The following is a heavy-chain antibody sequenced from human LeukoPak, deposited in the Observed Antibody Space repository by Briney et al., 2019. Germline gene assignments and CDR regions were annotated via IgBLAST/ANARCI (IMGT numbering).Heavy chain of an antibody. J-gene: IGHJ4*02. Sequence: GGSLRLSCAASGFTFSSYSMNWVRQAPGKGLEWVSYISSSSTIYYADSVKGRFTISRDNAKNSLYLQMNSLRAEDTAVYYCARGYSSSWPRLDYWGQGTLVTVSS. CDR2: ISSSSTI. CDR1: GFTFSSYS. V-gene: IGHV3-48*01. CDR3: ARGYSSSWPRLDY. D-gene: IGHD6-13*01.